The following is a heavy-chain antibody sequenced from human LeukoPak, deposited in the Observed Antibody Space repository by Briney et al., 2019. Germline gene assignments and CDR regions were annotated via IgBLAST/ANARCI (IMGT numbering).Heavy chain of an antibody. CDR3: AKDRAEIVGATEGFDY. Sequence: PGGSLRLSCAASGFTFDDYAMHWVRQAPGKGLEWVSGISWNSGSIGYADSVKGRFTISRDNAKNSLYLQMNSLRAEDTALYYCAKDRAEIVGATEGFDYWGQGTLVTVSS. D-gene: IGHD1-26*01. J-gene: IGHJ4*02. CDR2: ISWNSGSI. CDR1: GFTFDDYA. V-gene: IGHV3-9*01.